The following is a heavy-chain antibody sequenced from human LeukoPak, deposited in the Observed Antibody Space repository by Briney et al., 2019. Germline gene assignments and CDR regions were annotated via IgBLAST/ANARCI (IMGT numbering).Heavy chain of an antibody. Sequence: PSETLSLTCAVYGGSFSGYYWSWIRQPPGKGLEWIGEINHSGSTNYNPSLKSRVTISVDTSKNQFSLKLSSVTAADTAVYYCARPNSGYDLVMDVWGKGTTVTISS. J-gene: IGHJ6*03. CDR2: INHSGST. V-gene: IGHV4-34*01. CDR1: GGSFSGYY. D-gene: IGHD5-12*01. CDR3: ARPNSGYDLVMDV.